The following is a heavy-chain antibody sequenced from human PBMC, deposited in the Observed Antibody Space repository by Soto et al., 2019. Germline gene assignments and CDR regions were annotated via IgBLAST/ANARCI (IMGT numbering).Heavy chain of an antibody. V-gene: IGHV5-51*01. CDR2: IYPGDSDT. CDR3: ARTDDSIGHFDY. Sequence: GESLKISCNGSGYSFTRYWNGWVRQMPGKGMGWMGVIYPGDSDTRYSPSFQGQVTISADKSISTAYLQWSSLKASDTAMYYCARTDDSIGHFDYWGQGTLVTVSS. J-gene: IGHJ4*02. D-gene: IGHD3-22*01. CDR1: GYSFTRYW.